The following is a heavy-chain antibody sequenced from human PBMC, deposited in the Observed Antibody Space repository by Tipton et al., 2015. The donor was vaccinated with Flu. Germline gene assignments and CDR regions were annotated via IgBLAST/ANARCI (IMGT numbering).Heavy chain of an antibody. CDR3: AKDVAPWGASLHDAFDV. V-gene: IGHV3-21*01. CDR2: ISYSGNNI. Sequence: GSLRLSCSASGFSFSTYTLNWVRQAPGEGLEWVSSISYSGNNIRYADTLRGRFTVSRDNAKNSLQLQMDRLRAEDSAVYYCAKDVAPWGASLHDAFDVWGQGTMVTVSS. CDR1: GFSFSTYT. D-gene: IGHD3-16*01. J-gene: IGHJ3*01.